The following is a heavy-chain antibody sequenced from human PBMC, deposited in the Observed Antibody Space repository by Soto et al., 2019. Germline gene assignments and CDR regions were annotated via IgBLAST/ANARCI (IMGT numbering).Heavy chain of an antibody. V-gene: IGHV3-48*02. CDR2: ISRSSTGI. D-gene: IGHD3-10*01. Sequence: EVQLVESGGGLVQPGGSLRLSCAASGFTFSLYSMSWVRQAPGKGLEWVSYISRSSTGIHYADSVKGRFTISRDDATNAMHLQMNSLRDGDTVVYYCARAVTLGLDVWGQGTTVSISS. J-gene: IGHJ6*02. CDR3: ARAVTLGLDV. CDR1: GFTFSLYS.